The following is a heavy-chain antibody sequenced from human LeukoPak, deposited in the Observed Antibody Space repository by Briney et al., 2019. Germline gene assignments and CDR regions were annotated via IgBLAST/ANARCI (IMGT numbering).Heavy chain of an antibody. CDR3: ATGESSYYYYYAMDS. J-gene: IGHJ6*02. V-gene: IGHV3-30*03. CDR1: GFTFSSCD. Sequence: VGSPRLSCAASGFTFSSCDMHWVRQAPGKGLEWVAVISYDGSNKYYADSVKGRFTISRDNSKSTLYLQMNSLRAEDTSVYYCATGESSYYYYYAMDSWGQGTTVTVSS. D-gene: IGHD2-21*01. CDR2: ISYDGSNK.